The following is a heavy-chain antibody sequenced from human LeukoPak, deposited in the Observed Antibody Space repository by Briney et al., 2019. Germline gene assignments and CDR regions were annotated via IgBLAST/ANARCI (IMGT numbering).Heavy chain of an antibody. Sequence: GGSLRLSCAASGFTFSSYSMNWVRQAPGKGLEWVSSISSSSSYIYYADSVKGRFTISRDNAKNSLYLQMDSLRAEDTAVYYCASKRGYSGYAADYWGQGTLVTVSS. J-gene: IGHJ4*02. D-gene: IGHD5-12*01. CDR1: GFTFSSYS. V-gene: IGHV3-21*01. CDR3: ASKRGYSGYAADY. CDR2: ISSSSSYI.